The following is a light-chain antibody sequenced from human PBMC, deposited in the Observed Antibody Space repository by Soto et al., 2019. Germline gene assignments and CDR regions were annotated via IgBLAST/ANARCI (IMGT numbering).Light chain of an antibody. CDR1: SPNIGSNI. CDR3: AAWDDSLNAVV. J-gene: IGLJ2*01. CDR2: SNN. Sequence: QSVLTQPPSASGTPGQRVTISCSGSSPNIGSNIVNWYQQLSGTAPKLLIYSNNQRPSGVPDRFSGSKSGTSASLAISGLQSEDEADYYCAAWDDSLNAVVLGGGTKVTVL. V-gene: IGLV1-44*01.